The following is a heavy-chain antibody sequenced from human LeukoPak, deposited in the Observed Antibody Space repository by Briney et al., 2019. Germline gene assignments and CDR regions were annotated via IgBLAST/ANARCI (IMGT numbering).Heavy chain of an antibody. CDR3: AKDVNIVVVPAATALDY. CDR1: GFTFSSYG. D-gene: IGHD2-2*01. Sequence: GGSLRLSCAASGFTFSSYGMHWVRQAPGKGLEWVAFIRYDGSNKYYADSVKGRFTISRDNSKNTLYLQMNSLRAEDTAVYYCAKDVNIVVVPAATALDYWGQGTLVTVS. V-gene: IGHV3-30*02. CDR2: IRYDGSNK. J-gene: IGHJ4*02.